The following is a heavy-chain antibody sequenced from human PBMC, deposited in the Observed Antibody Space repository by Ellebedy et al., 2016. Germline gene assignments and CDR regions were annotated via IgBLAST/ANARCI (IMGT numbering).Heavy chain of an antibody. J-gene: IGHJ4*02. V-gene: IGHV1-2*02. Sequence: ASVKVSCXASGYTFTGYYMHWVRQAPGQGLEWMGWINPNSGGTNYAQKLQGRVTMTTDTSTSTAYMELRSLRSDDTAVYYCARRLSGSYHQLGYWGQGTLVTVSS. CDR3: ARRLSGSYHQLGY. CDR1: GYTFTGYY. D-gene: IGHD1-26*01. CDR2: INPNSGGT.